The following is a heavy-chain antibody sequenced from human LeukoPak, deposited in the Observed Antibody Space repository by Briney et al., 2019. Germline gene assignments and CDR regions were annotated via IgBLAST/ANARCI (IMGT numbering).Heavy chain of an antibody. J-gene: IGHJ6*02. CDR2: ISRSDTI. CDR1: GFTFSTYD. CDR3: ASGPFHRMDA. Sequence: GSLRLSCAASGFTFSTYDMKWVRQAPGKGLEWVSSISRSDTIYYADSVKGRFTISRDNAKNSLYLQMNSLRAEDTAVYYCASGPFHRMDAWGQGTTVTVSS. V-gene: IGHV3-48*03.